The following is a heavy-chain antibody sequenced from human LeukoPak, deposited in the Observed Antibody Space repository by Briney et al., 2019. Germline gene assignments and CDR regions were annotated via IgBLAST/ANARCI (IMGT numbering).Heavy chain of an antibody. Sequence: PGGSLRLSCAASGFTFSSYWMSWVRQAPGKGLEWVANIKQDEGEKYYVDSVKGRFTISRDSAKNSLYLQMSSLTAEDTAVYYCARDPGIAAAGTVGYFDYWGQGTLVTVSS. V-gene: IGHV3-7*01. J-gene: IGHJ4*02. D-gene: IGHD6-13*01. CDR3: ARDPGIAAAGTVGYFDY. CDR2: IKQDEGEK. CDR1: GFTFSSYW.